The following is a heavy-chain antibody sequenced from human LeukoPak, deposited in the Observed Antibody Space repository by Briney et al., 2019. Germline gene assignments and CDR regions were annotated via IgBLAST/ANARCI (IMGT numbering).Heavy chain of an antibody. J-gene: IGHJ4*02. CDR3: AKVRAPSGWFNSDH. CDR2: ISGSGIGT. CDR1: GFTFSNYA. D-gene: IGHD6-19*01. Sequence: GGSLRLSCAASGFTFSNYAMSWVRQAPGKGLEGVSGISGSGIGTYYADSVKGRFSISRDNSKNTLYLQMNSLRVEDTAAYYCAKVRAPSGWFNSDHWGQGTLVTVSS. V-gene: IGHV3-23*01.